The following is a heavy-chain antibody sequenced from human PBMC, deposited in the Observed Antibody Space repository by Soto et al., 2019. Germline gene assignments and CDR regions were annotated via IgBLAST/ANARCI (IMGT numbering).Heavy chain of an antibody. Sequence: ASVKVSCKASGGTFSSYAISWVRQAPGQGLEWMGGIIPIFGTANYAQKFQGRVTITADESTSTAYMELSSLRSEDTAVYYCASLNHGASLFDYWGQGTLVTVSS. V-gene: IGHV1-69*13. J-gene: IGHJ4*02. CDR1: GGTFSSYA. CDR2: IIPIFGTA. D-gene: IGHD4-17*01. CDR3: ASLNHGASLFDY.